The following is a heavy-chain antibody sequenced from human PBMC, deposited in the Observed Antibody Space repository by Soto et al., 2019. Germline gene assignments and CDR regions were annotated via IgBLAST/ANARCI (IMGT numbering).Heavy chain of an antibody. CDR2: IYYSGST. CDR3: ARAYRYSYGYEKYYFDY. D-gene: IGHD5-18*01. Sequence: PSLTCTVSGGSISSGGYYWSWIRQHPGKGLEWIGYIYYSGSTYYNASLKSRVTISVDTSKNQFSLKLSSVTAADTAVYYCARAYRYSYGYEKYYFDYWGEGTMVTVYS. J-gene: IGHJ4*02. CDR1: GGSISSGGYY. V-gene: IGHV4-31*03.